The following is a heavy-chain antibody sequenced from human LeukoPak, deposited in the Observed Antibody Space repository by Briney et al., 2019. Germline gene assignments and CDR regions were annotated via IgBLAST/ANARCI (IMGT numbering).Heavy chain of an antibody. J-gene: IGHJ3*02. Sequence: GGSLRLSXAASGFTFSSYGMHWVRQAPGKGLEWVAFIRYDGSNKYYADSVKGRFTISRDNSKNTLYLQMNSLRAEDTAVYYCAKDRFDIVVVPAALDAFDIWGQGTMVTVSS. CDR1: GFTFSSYG. D-gene: IGHD2-2*01. CDR2: IRYDGSNK. CDR3: AKDRFDIVVVPAALDAFDI. V-gene: IGHV3-30*02.